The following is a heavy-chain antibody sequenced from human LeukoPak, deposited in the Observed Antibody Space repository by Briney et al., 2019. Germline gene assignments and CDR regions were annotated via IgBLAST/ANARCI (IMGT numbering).Heavy chain of an antibody. V-gene: IGHV3-21*01. CDR3: ARGFDVVVPAATA. CDR2: ISSSSSYI. Sequence: PGGSLRLSCAASGFTFSSYSMNWVRQAPGKGLEWVSSISSSSSYIYYADSVKGRFTISRDNAKNSLYLQMNSLRAEDTAVYYCARGFDVVVPAATAWGQGTLVTVSS. CDR1: GFTFSSYS. D-gene: IGHD2-2*01. J-gene: IGHJ5*02.